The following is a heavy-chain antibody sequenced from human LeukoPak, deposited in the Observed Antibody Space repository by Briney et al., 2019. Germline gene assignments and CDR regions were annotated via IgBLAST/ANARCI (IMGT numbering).Heavy chain of an antibody. Sequence: GGSLRLSCAASGFTFSSYSMNWVRQAPGKGLEWVSSISSSSSYKYYADSVKGRFTISRDNAKNSLYLQMNSLRAEDTAVYYCARALNTRRITIFGVVPEVGYWGQGTLVTVSS. CDR2: ISSSSSYK. V-gene: IGHV3-21*01. CDR1: GFTFSSYS. CDR3: ARALNTRRITIFGVVPEVGY. D-gene: IGHD3-3*01. J-gene: IGHJ4*02.